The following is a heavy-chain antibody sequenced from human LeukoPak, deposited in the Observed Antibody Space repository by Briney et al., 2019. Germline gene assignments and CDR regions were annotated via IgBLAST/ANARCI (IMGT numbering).Heavy chain of an antibody. V-gene: IGHV1-8*01. CDR2: MNPNSGNT. Sequence: ASVKVSCKASGYTFTSYDINWVRQATGQGLEWMGWMNPNSGNTGYAQKFQGRVTMTRNTSISTAYMELSSLRSDDTAVYYCARDEWELLHSKPIYDYWGQGTLVTVSS. CDR3: ARDEWELLHSKPIYDY. J-gene: IGHJ4*02. D-gene: IGHD1-26*01. CDR1: GYTFTSYD.